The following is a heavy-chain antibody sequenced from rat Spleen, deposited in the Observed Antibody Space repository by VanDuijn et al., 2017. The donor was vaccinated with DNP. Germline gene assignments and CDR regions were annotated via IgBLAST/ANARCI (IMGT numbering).Heavy chain of an antibody. D-gene: IGHD4-3*01. CDR1: GFNFSAYY. CDR3: VRWNSGHFDY. J-gene: IGHJ2*01. V-gene: IGHV5-22*01. CDR2: IGSAAYAP. Sequence: EVQLVESGGGLVQPGRSMKLSCAVSGFNFSAYYMAWVRQAPAKGLEWVAYIGSAAYAPYYGDSVKGRFTISRDNAKSTLYLQMNSLRSEDMATYYCVRWNSGHFDYWGQGVMVTVSS.